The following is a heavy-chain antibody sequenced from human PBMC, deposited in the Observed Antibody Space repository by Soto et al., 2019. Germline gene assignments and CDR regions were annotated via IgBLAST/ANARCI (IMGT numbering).Heavy chain of an antibody. V-gene: IGHV4-31*03. J-gene: IGHJ4*02. Sequence: SETLSLTCTVSGGSISSGGYYWSWIRQHPGKGLEWIGYIYYSGSTYYNPSLKSRVTISVDTSKNQSSLKLSSVTAADTAVYYCARDKARRVFDYWGQGTLVTVSS. CDR1: GGSISSGGYY. D-gene: IGHD5-12*01. CDR3: ARDKARRVFDY. CDR2: IYYSGST.